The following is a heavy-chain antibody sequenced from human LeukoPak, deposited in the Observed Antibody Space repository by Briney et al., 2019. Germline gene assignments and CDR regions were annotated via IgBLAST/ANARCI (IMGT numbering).Heavy chain of an antibody. CDR3: ARGRHYYYDSSGYFDY. CDR2: INPSGGRT. D-gene: IGHD3-22*01. J-gene: IGHJ4*02. V-gene: IGHV1-46*01. Sequence: ASVKVSCKASGYTFTSYYMHWVRQAPGQGLEWMGIINPSGGRTSYAQNFQGRVTMTRDMSTGTVYMELSSLRSDDTAVYYCARGRHYYYDSSGYFDYWGQGTLVTVSS. CDR1: GYTFTSYY.